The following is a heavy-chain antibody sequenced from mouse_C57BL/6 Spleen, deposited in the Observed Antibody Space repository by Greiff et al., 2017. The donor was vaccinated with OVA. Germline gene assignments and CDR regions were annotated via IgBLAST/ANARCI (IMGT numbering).Heavy chain of an antibody. V-gene: IGHV1-80*01. Sequence: QVQLKESGAELVKPGASVKISCKASGYAFSSYWMNWVKQRPGKGLEWIGQIYPGDGDTNYNGKFKGKATLTADKSSSTAYMQLSSLTSEDSAVYFCARFALDSSGYPWFAYWGQGTLVTVSA. CDR1: GYAFSSYW. CDR3: ARFALDSSGYPWFAY. J-gene: IGHJ3*01. CDR2: IYPGDGDT. D-gene: IGHD3-2*02.